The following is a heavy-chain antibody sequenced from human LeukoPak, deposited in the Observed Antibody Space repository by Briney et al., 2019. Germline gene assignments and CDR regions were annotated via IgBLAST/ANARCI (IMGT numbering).Heavy chain of an antibody. CDR2: IYYSGST. CDR3: ARFSPQGYGWGGYNRFDP. V-gene: IGHV4-59*01. D-gene: IGHD3-16*01. Sequence: SETLSLTCTVSGGSISSYYWKWIRQPPGKGLEWVGYIYYSGSTNYNPSLKRRVTISVDKSKNQFSLSLTSVTAADTAVYYCARFSPQGYGWGGYNRFDPWGQGTLVTVSS. J-gene: IGHJ5*02. CDR1: GGSISSYY.